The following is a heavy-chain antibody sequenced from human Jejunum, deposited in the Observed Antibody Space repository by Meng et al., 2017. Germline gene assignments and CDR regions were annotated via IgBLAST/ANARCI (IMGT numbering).Heavy chain of an antibody. J-gene: IGHJ4*02. V-gene: IGHV3-7*01. Sequence: GESLKISCAASGFTFSISWMTWVRQAPGKGLEWVANIKEDESEKYYVDSVKGRFTISRDNAKSSLYLQMNSLRAEDTAVYYCAKTYVRSGSPYNPIDWWGQGTLVTVSS. D-gene: IGHD3-10*01. CDR3: AKTYVRSGSPYNPIDW. CDR1: GFTFSISW. CDR2: IKEDESEK.